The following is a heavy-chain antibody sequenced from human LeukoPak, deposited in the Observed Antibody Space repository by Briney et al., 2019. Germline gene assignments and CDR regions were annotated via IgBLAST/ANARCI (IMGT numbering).Heavy chain of an antibody. V-gene: IGHV4-59*01. CDR3: ARDNLYGSGSYYNVADYYYYMDV. D-gene: IGHD3-10*01. J-gene: IGHJ6*03. CDR1: GGSISSYY. Sequence: SETLSLTCTVSGGSISSYYWSWIRQPPGKGLEWIGYIYYSGSTNYNPSLKSRVTISVDTSKNQFSLKLRSVTAADTAVYYCARDNLYGSGSYYNVADYYYYMDVWGKGTTVTISS. CDR2: IYYSGST.